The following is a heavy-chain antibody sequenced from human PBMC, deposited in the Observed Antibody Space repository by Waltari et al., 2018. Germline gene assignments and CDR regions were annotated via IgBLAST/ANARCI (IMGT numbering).Heavy chain of an antibody. CDR1: GLHFGTEG. D-gene: IGHD4-17*01. Sequence: QVQLVESGGHSVLPGGYLRLSCATSGLHFGTEGMPGVRQAPGKGLEWVSFIRYDVSFEDYADSVKGRFSITRDNSENTLYLQMNDLRPEDTALYYCAKDGDYSRPGYDAFDIWGQGTMVTVSP. CDR3: AKDGDYSRPGYDAFDI. J-gene: IGHJ3*02. V-gene: IGHV3-30*02. CDR2: IRYDVSFE.